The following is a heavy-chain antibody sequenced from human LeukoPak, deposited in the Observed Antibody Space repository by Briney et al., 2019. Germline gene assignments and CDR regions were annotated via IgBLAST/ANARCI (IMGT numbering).Heavy chain of an antibody. J-gene: IGHJ4*02. V-gene: IGHV3-23*01. CDR1: GFTFSSYA. D-gene: IGHD3-16*01. CDR2: ISGSGGST. Sequence: GGSLRLSCAASGFTFSSYAMSWVRQAPGKGLEWVSAISGSGGSTYYADSVKGRFTISRDNSKNTLYLQMNSLRAEDTAVHYCAKDDWGSIYVGNFDYWGQGTLVTVSS. CDR3: AKDDWGSIYVGNFDY.